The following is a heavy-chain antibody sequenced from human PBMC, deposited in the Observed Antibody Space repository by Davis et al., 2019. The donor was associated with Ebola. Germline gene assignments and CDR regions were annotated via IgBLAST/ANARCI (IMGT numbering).Heavy chain of an antibody. V-gene: IGHV1-2*02. CDR3: ARDGTGTHLGDYYYYGMDV. Sequence: ASVKVSCKASGYTFTGYYMHWVRQAPGQGLEWMGWINPNSGGTNYAQKFQGRVTMTRDTSISTAYMELSRLRSDDTAVYYCARDGTGTHLGDYYYYGMDVWGQGTTVTVSS. D-gene: IGHD1-1*01. CDR1: GYTFTGYY. CDR2: INPNSGGT. J-gene: IGHJ6*02.